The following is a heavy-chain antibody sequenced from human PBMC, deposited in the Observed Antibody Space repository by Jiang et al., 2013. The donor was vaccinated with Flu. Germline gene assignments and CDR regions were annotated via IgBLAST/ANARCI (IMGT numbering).Heavy chain of an antibody. J-gene: IGHJ3*01. CDR1: GFTFRNYA. CDR2: ISGGGERT. CDR3: AKDRTRWFDF. Sequence: VQLLESGGGLVQPGGSLRLSCATSGFTFRNYAMRWVRQAPGKGLEWVSAISGGGERTYYADSVKGRFIISRDNSKNTLYLQMNSLRVEDTAVYYCAKDRTRWFDFWGQGTMVTVSP. V-gene: IGHV3-23*01. D-gene: IGHD1-14*01.